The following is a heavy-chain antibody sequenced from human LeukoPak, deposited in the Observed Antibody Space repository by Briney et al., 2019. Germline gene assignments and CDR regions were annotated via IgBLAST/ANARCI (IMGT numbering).Heavy chain of an antibody. D-gene: IGHD2-15*01. V-gene: IGHV5-51*01. Sequence: KVSCKASGYTFTGYYMHWVRQMPGKGLEWMGIIYPGDSDTRYSPSFQGQVTISADKSISTAYLQWSSLKASDTAMYYCARPRGYCSGGSCYHWFDPWGQGTLVTVSS. CDR1: GYTFTGYY. J-gene: IGHJ5*02. CDR2: IYPGDSDT. CDR3: ARPRGYCSGGSCYHWFDP.